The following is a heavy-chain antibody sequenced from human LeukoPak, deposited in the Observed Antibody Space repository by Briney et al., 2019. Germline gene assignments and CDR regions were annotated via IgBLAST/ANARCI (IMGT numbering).Heavy chain of an antibody. CDR3: ARGRSIVGATHLDY. J-gene: IGHJ4*02. CDR2: INHSGST. V-gene: IGHV4-34*01. CDR1: GGSFSGYY. Sequence: TSETLSLTCAVYGGSFSGYYWSWIRQPPGKGLEWIGEINHSGSTNYNPFLKSRVTISVDTSKNQFSLKLSSVTAADTAVYYCARGRSIVGATHLDYWGQGTLVTVSS. D-gene: IGHD1-26*01.